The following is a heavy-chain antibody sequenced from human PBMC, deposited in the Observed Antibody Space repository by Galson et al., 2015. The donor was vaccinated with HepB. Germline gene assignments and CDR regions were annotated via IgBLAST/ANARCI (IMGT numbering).Heavy chain of an antibody. V-gene: IGHV3-23*01. CDR3: ARAPTVTTSPERFDY. CDR2: ITGSGGST. D-gene: IGHD4-11*01. Sequence: SLRLSCAASGFTFSSYAMSWVRQAPGKGLEWVSSITGSGGSTYYSVKGRFTISRDNSKNTPYLQMNSLRAEDTAVYYCARAPTVTTSPERFDYWGQGALVTVSS. CDR1: GFTFSSYA. J-gene: IGHJ4*02.